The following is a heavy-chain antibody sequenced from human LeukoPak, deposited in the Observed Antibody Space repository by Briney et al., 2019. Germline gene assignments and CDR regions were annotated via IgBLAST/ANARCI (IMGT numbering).Heavy chain of an antibody. CDR1: GFTFDDYT. CDR3: AKDIGVGYCNGCLFDY. V-gene: IGHV3-43*01. J-gene: IGHJ4*02. D-gene: IGHD2-15*01. Sequence: GGSLRLSCAVSGFTFDDYTMHWVRQAPGKGLEWVYLISWDGGSTYYADSVKGRFTISRDNSKNSLYLQMNSLRTEDTALYYCAKDIGVGYCNGCLFDYWGQGTLVTVSS. CDR2: ISWDGGST.